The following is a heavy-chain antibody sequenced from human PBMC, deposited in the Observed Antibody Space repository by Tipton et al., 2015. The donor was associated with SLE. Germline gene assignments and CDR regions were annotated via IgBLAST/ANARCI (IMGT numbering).Heavy chain of an antibody. D-gene: IGHD2-2*01. CDR2: ISSSSSYI. Sequence: SLRLSCAASGFTFNFYSINWVRQAPGKGLEWVSSISSSSSYIYYADSVKGRFTISRDDAKNSLYLQMDSLRAEDTAVYYCARELVGEFFYYYMDVWGKGTTVTVSS. CDR1: GFTFNFYS. J-gene: IGHJ6*03. V-gene: IGHV3-21*01. CDR3: ARELVGEFFYYYMDV.